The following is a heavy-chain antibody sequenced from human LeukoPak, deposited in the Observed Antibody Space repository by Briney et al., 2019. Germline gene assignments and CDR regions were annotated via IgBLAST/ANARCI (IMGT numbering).Heavy chain of an antibody. D-gene: IGHD6-19*01. V-gene: IGHV3-30*02. CDR1: GFTFSTYG. Sequence: GGSLRLSCAASGFTFSTYGMHWVRQAPGKGLEWVAFIRSDGINKYYADSVKGRFTISRDNSKNTLYLQMNSLRAEDTAVYYCARDNSEGQWLVGNWFDPWGQGTLVTVSS. CDR3: ARDNSEGQWLVGNWFDP. CDR2: IRSDGINK. J-gene: IGHJ5*02.